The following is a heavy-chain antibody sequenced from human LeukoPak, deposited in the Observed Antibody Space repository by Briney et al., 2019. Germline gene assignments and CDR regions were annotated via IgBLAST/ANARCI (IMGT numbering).Heavy chain of an antibody. V-gene: IGHV3-30*04. CDR2: ISYDGSNK. CDR1: GFTFSSYA. J-gene: IGHJ4*02. D-gene: IGHD6-19*01. CDR3: AKGGAVASPYYLCL. Sequence: GGSLRLSCAASGFTFSSYAMHWVRQAPGKGLEWVAVISYDGSNKYYADSVKGRFTISRDNSKNTLYLQMNSLRAGDPSVCYCAKGGAVASPYYLCLWGQGTLVTVSS.